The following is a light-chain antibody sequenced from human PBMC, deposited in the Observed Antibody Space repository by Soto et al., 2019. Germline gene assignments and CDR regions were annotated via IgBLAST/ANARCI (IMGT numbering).Light chain of an antibody. J-gene: IGLJ1*01. CDR2: DVN. CDR3: SSYTSSSAYV. CDR1: SRDVGGYNY. V-gene: IGLV2-14*03. Sequence: QSALTQPASVSGSPGQSITISCAGTSRDVGGYNYVSWYQQHPGKAPKLMIYDVNNRPSGVSNRFSGYKSGNTASLTISGLQAEDEADSYCSSYTSSSAYVFGTGTKLTVL.